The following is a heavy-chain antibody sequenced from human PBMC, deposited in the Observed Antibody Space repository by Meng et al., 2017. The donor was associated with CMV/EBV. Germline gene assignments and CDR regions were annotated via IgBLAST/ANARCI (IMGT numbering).Heavy chain of an antibody. D-gene: IGHD1-20*01. J-gene: IGHJ6*02. V-gene: IGHV3-15*05. CDR2: IKSKTDGGTT. Sequence: GESLKISCAASGFTFSNAWMSWVRQAPGKGLEWVGRIKSKTDGGTTDYAAPVKGRFTISRDDSKNTLYLQMNSLRAEDTAVYYCAREPRGITGPYGMDVWGQGTTVTVSS. CDR1: GFTFSNAW. CDR3: AREPRGITGPYGMDV.